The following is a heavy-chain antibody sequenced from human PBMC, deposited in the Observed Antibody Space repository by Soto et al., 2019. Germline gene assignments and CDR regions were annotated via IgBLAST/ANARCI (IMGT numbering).Heavy chain of an antibody. J-gene: IGHJ6*02. D-gene: IGHD2-21*02. CDR1: AFSLSTGGVG. Sequence: SGPTLVNPTQTLTLTCTFSAFSLSTGGVGVGWIRQPPGKALEWLALIYWDDDKRYSPSLRSRLTVTKDTSKNQVVLTMTNMDPVDTATYYCIQSRCGGDCLQSYASYYYYGMDVWGQGTTVTVSS. CDR3: IQSRCGGDCLQSYASYYYYGMDV. V-gene: IGHV2-5*02. CDR2: IYWDDDK.